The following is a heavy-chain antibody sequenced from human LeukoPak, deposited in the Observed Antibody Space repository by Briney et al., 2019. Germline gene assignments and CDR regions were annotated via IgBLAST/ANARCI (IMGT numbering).Heavy chain of an antibody. CDR2: IYYSGST. Sequence: SETLSLTCTVSGGSISSGGYYWSWIRQHPGKGLEWIGYIYYSGSTYYNPSLKSRVTVSIDTSKNQFSLKMNSVAAADTAVYYCTRDPGDTWYFDLWGRGTLVTVSS. J-gene: IGHJ2*01. CDR1: GGSISSGGYY. V-gene: IGHV4-31*03. CDR3: TRDPGDTWYFDL. D-gene: IGHD7-27*01.